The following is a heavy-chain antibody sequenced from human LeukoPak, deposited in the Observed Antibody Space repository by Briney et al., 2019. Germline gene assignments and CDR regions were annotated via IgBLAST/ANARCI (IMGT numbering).Heavy chain of an antibody. CDR1: GGSISSSSYY. J-gene: IGHJ4*02. Sequence: SETLSLTCTVSGGSISSSSYYWGWIRQPPGKGREWIGSILYNGSTYYNPSLKSRVTISVATSKNQFSLKLSSVTAADTAVYYCARLRVGATIRGGSADFDYWGQGTLVTVSS. CDR3: ARLRVGATIRGGSADFDY. D-gene: IGHD1-26*01. V-gene: IGHV4-39*07. CDR2: ILYNGST.